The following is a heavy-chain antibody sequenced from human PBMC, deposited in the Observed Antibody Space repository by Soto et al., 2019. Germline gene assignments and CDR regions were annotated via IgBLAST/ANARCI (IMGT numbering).Heavy chain of an antibody. CDR1: GFTFSSFA. CDR3: AREGKVHQEGLLDY. Sequence: GGSLRLSCAASGFTFSSFAFHWVRQAPDKGLEWVAVVSFDGSSIYYADSVKGRFTFSRDNSKSTLYLQMNGLRPEDTAVYYCAREGKVHQEGLLDYWGQGTLVTVSS. J-gene: IGHJ4*02. D-gene: IGHD3-16*01. CDR2: VSFDGSSI. V-gene: IGHV3-30-3*01.